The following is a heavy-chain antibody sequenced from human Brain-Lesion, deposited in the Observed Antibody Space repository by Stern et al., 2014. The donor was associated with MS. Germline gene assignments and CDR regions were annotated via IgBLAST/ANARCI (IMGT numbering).Heavy chain of an antibody. D-gene: IGHD1-1*01. CDR1: GFTFSQVW. V-gene: IGHV3-15*01. J-gene: IGHJ4*02. CDR2: IKSRTDGGTA. CDR3: VAGAQLWL. Sequence: EVQLVESGGGLVKSGGSLRLSCAASGFTFSQVWMGWVRQVPGKGLEWVGHIKSRTDGGTANYAASVKDRFTVSRDNSANMLYLQMNSLTIEDTAVYYCVAGAQLWLWGQGTLVTVSS.